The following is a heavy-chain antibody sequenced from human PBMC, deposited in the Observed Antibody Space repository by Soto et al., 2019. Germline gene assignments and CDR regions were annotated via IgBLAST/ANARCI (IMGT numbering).Heavy chain of an antibody. J-gene: IGHJ5*02. V-gene: IGHV1-8*01. D-gene: IGHD2-21*02. CDR2: MNPNSGNT. Sequence: QVQLVQSGAEVKKPGASVKVSCKASGYTFTSYDINWVRQATGQGLEWMGWMNPNSGNTGYAQKFRGRVTMTRNTSISTAYMELISLRSEDTAVYYCARGPKEHIVVVTAIPNWCDPWGQGTLLTVSS. CDR3: ARGPKEHIVVVTAIPNWCDP. CDR1: GYTFTSYD.